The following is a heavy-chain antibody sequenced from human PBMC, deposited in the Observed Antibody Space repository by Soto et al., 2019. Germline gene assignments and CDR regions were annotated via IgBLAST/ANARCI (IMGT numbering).Heavy chain of an antibody. CDR3: AREGLVLVPATVNSDYYYYAMDV. CDR1: GDTFSTYS. CDR2: IIPSSAKS. J-gene: IGHJ6*02. V-gene: IGHV1-69*12. D-gene: IGHD2-2*01. Sequence: QVQLVQSGAEVKKPGSSVKVSCKASGDTFSTYSITWMRQAPGRGLEWVGGIIPSSAKSNYAQKFEGRVTITEDDSTSTAVMDLSSLRSEDTAVYDCAREGLVLVPATVNSDYYYYAMDVWGQGTTVTVSS.